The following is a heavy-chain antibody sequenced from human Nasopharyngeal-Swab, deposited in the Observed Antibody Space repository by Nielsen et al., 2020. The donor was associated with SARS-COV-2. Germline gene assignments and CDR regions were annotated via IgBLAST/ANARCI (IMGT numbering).Heavy chain of an antibody. J-gene: IGHJ3*02. V-gene: IGHV3-21*01. CDR2: ISSSSSYI. Sequence: AGSLRLSCAASGFTFSSNSMNWVRQAPGKGLEWVSSISSSSSYIYYADSVKGRFTISRDNAKNSLYLQMNSLRAEDTAVYYCARRGGPRAFDIWGQGTMVTVSS. CDR3: ARRGGPRAFDI. CDR1: GFTFSSNS.